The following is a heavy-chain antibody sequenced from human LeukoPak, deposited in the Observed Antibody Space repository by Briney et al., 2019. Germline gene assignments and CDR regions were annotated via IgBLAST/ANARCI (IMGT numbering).Heavy chain of an antibody. Sequence: SETLSLTCAVYGGSFSGYYWSWIRQPPGKGLEWIGEINHSGSTNYNPSLKSRVTISVDTSKNQFSLKLSSVTAADTAVYYCARGLTSMPPGGYWGQGTLVTVSS. CDR1: GGSFSGYY. CDR2: INHSGST. CDR3: ARGLTSMPPGGY. D-gene: IGHD2/OR15-2a*01. J-gene: IGHJ4*02. V-gene: IGHV4-34*01.